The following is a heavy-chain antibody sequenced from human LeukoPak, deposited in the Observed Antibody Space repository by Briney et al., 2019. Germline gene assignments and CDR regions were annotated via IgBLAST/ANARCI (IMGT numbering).Heavy chain of an antibody. CDR3: ATSGRPYWNYGRRRGPYYMDV. CDR1: GYTFTSYG. D-gene: IGHD1-7*01. Sequence: ASVKVSCKASGYTFTSYGISWVRQAPGQGLECMGWISAYNGNTNYAQKLQGRVTMTTDTSTSTAYMELRSLRSDDTAVYYCATSGRPYWNYGRRRGPYYMDVWGKGTTVTVSS. CDR2: ISAYNGNT. J-gene: IGHJ6*03. V-gene: IGHV1-18*01.